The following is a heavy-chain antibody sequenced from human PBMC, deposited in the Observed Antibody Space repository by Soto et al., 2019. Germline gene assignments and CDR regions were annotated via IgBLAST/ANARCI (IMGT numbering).Heavy chain of an antibody. Sequence: NPSETLSLTCTVSGGSISSYYWGWIRQPPGKGLEWIGYIYYSGSTYYNPSLKSRVTISVDTSKNQFSLKLSSVTAADTAVYYCAGQPTAGSYYDLGSYYYYYAMDVWGQGTTVTVSS. J-gene: IGHJ6*02. CDR1: GGSISSYY. V-gene: IGHV4-59*06. D-gene: IGHD3-10*01. CDR3: AGQPTAGSYYDLGSYYYYYAMDV. CDR2: IYYSGST.